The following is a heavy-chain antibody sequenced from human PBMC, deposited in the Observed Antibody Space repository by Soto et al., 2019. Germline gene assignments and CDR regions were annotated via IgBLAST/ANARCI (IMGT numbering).Heavy chain of an antibody. Sequence: SETLSLTCAVSGGAISVTGSSLSWSRQPPGGGLEWLGYSYRSGTTRYYPSLKTRLTMSLDTSKNQFSLTLNSVTAADTAVYYFARAQFYSGSGNFTNHMFESWRQVTEVTMSS. CDR2: SYRSGTT. V-gene: IGHV4-30-2*01. CDR3: ARAQFYSGSGNFTNHMFES. D-gene: IGHD3-10*01. J-gene: IGHJ5*01. CDR1: GGAISVTGSS.